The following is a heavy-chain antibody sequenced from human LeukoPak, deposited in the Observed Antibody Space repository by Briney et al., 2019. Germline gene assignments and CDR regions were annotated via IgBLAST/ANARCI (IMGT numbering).Heavy chain of an antibody. V-gene: IGHV3-9*01. Sequence: GRSLRLSCAASGFTFDDYAMHWVRQAPGKGLEWVSGISWNSGSIGYADSVKGRFTISRDNAKNTLYLQMNSLRAEDTAVYYCARSPYYYDSSGYLPYWGQGTLVTVSS. CDR2: ISWNSGSI. J-gene: IGHJ4*02. CDR3: ARSPYYYDSSGYLPY. D-gene: IGHD3-22*01. CDR1: GFTFDDYA.